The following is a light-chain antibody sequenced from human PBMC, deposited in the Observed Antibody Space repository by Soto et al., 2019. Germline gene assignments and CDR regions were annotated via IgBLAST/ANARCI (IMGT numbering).Light chain of an antibody. J-gene: IGKJ5*01. CDR1: QSVSSSY. Sequence: EIVLTQSPGTLSLSPGERATLSCRASQSVSSSYLAWYQQKLGQAPRLLIYGASSRATGIPDRFSGSGSGTDFTHTISRLEPEDFAVYYCQQYGSSPPITFGQGTRLEIK. V-gene: IGKV3-20*01. CDR2: GAS. CDR3: QQYGSSPPIT.